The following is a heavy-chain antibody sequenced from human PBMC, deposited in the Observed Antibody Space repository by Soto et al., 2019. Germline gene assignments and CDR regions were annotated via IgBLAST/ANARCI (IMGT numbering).Heavy chain of an antibody. CDR2: ISAYNGNT. V-gene: IGHV1-18*01. CDR3: ARDIGFFDY. CDR1: VFTFTGTG. J-gene: IGHJ4*02. Sequence: ASGKVSSKEFVFTFTGTGIRWVRQAPGQGLEWMGWISAYNGNTNYAQKLQGRVTMTTDTSTSTAYMELRSLRSDDTAVYYCARDIGFFDYWGQGTLVTVSS. D-gene: IGHD3-16*02.